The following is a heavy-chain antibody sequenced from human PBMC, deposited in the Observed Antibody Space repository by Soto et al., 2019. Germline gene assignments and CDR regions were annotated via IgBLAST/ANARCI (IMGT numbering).Heavy chain of an antibody. CDR1: GFTFSSYS. V-gene: IGHV3-48*01. D-gene: IGHD3-9*01. J-gene: IGHJ5*02. CDR2: ISSSSSTI. CDR3: ASALDILSGYKHCGFDP. Sequence: EVQLVESGGGLVQPGGSLRLSCAASGFTFSSYSMNWVRQAPGKGLEWVSYISSSSSTIYYADSVKGRFTISRDNAKKSLYLQMTSLRAQETAVYYCASALDILSGYKHCGFDPWGHGTLVTVSS.